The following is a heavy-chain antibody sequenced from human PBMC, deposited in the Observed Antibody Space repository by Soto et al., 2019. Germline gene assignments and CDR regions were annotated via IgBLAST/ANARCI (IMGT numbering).Heavy chain of an antibody. J-gene: IGHJ4*02. CDR3: ARDVAMPTGFGLGY. Sequence: QVQVVESGGNIVQPGTSLRLSCAASGFAFTNYGIHWVRQAPGKGLEWVAHISNDGSKKFYADSVKGRFTISRDNSEITVYLQMTSLRPDDTAVFYCARDVAMPTGFGLGYWGQGTLVTVSS. CDR1: GFAFTNYG. D-gene: IGHD3-16*01. V-gene: IGHV3-30*03. CDR2: ISNDGSKK.